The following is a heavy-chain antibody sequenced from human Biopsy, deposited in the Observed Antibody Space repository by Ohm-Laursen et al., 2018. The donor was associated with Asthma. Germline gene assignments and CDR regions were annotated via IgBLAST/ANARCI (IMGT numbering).Heavy chain of an antibody. CDR2: INSVFGTT. D-gene: IGHD2-2*01. J-gene: IGHJ4*02. CDR1: GGTFNTYV. V-gene: IGHV1-69*01. Sequence: SSVKVSCKSLGGTFNTYVIGWGRQAPGEGREWMGGINSVFGTTTYPQKFQDRVTITADDSTSTVYMELSSLRSEDTAVYYCARKAGSCISRTCYSLDFWGQGTLVIVSS. CDR3: ARKAGSCISRTCYSLDF.